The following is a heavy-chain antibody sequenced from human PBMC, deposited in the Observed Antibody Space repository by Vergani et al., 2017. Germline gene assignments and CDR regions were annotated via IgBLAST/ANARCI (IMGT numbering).Heavy chain of an antibody. J-gene: IGHJ4*01. Sequence: EVELEEFGGGLAQPGMSLRLSCAASGFKFDEYAMHWVRHAPGKGLEWVAGISWNSNSEDYADSVEGRFTISRENAKNSVFLQMSSLTSEDTAVYYCAKSDKRGVAIIEYFFDHWGHGSLVTVSS. CDR2: ISWNSNSE. CDR3: AKSDKRGVAIIEYFFDH. CDR1: GFKFDEYA. D-gene: IGHD3-3*01. V-gene: IGHV3-9*01.